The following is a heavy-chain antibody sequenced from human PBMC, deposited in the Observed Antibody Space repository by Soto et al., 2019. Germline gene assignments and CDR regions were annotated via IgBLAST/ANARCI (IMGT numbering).Heavy chain of an antibody. CDR3: ARSERKVLDWLLYSYYFDY. D-gene: IGHD3-3*01. V-gene: IGHV1-8*01. Sequence: ASGKVSCKASGYTFTSYDINWVRQATGQGLEWMGWMNPNSGNTGYAQKFQGRVTMTRNTSISTAYMELSSLRSEDTAVYYCARSERKVLDWLLYSYYFDYWGQGTLVPVSS. CDR2: MNPNSGNT. J-gene: IGHJ4*02. CDR1: GYTFTSYD.